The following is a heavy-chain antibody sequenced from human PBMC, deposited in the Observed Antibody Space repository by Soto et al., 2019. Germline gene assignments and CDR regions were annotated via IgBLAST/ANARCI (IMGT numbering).Heavy chain of an antibody. V-gene: IGHV3-74*01. Sequence: GGSLRLSCAASGFTFSSYWMHWVRQAPGKGLMWVSRIHNDGSTTRYADSVKGRFTISRDNAKNTLYLQMSSLRVEDTAVYYCARDNWNSYWGQGTLVTSPQ. CDR2: IHNDGSTT. CDR1: GFTFSSYW. CDR3: ARDNWNSY. J-gene: IGHJ4*01. D-gene: IGHD1-7*01.